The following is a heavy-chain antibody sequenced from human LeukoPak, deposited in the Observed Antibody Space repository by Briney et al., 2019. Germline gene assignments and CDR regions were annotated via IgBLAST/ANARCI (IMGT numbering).Heavy chain of an antibody. CDR3: VRGTYSYGYFAY. V-gene: IGHV3-64D*06. Sequence: GGSLRLSCSASGFTFSSYAMFWVCQAPGKGLEFVSAISSNGGSTYYADSVKGRFAISRDNSKNTLYLQMSSLRAEDTAVYYCVRGTYSYGYFAYWGQGTLVTVSS. CDR1: GFTFSSYA. D-gene: IGHD5-18*01. J-gene: IGHJ4*02. CDR2: ISSNGGST.